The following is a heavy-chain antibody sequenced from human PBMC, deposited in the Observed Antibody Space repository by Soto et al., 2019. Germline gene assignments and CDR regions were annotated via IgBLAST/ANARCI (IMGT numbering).Heavy chain of an antibody. CDR2: IYYSGST. V-gene: IGHV4-30-4*01. Sequence: TLALTCTVSGGSISSGDYYWSWIRQPPGKGLEWIGYIYYSGSTYYNPSLKSRVTISVDTSKNQFSLKLSSVTAADTAVYYCARVRAGGSPFYMDVWGKGTTVTVSS. J-gene: IGHJ6*03. CDR3: ARVRAGGSPFYMDV. D-gene: IGHD3-16*01. CDR1: GGSISSGDYY.